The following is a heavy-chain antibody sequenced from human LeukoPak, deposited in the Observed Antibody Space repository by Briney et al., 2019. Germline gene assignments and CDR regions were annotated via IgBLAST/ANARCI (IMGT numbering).Heavy chain of an antibody. CDR2: IYESGTN. CDR3: ARAHRCTDRSCFNWFDP. CDR1: GGSISSDDYS. V-gene: IGHV4-30-2*01. Sequence: SGTLSLSCAVPGGSISSDDYSWGCVRLPPGQGLGWIAYIYESGTNYYNPSVKGRVTISVDRSKNQFSLRLGSVTAADTAVYYCARAHRCTDRSCFNWFDPWGQGTLVTVSS. J-gene: IGHJ5*02. D-gene: IGHD2-15*01.